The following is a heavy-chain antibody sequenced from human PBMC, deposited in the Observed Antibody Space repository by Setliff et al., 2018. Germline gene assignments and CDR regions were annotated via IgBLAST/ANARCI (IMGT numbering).Heavy chain of an antibody. Sequence: GASVKVSCKASGYTFSDYIINWVRQAPGHGLEWVGWISPYTGKTYFAQNLQGRVTMTTDTSTGTAYMELRSLRSDDTAVYYCARINFYVSSGYYYAPDFWGQGTLVTVSS. CDR2: ISPYTGKT. J-gene: IGHJ4*02. V-gene: IGHV1-18*01. D-gene: IGHD3-22*01. CDR3: ARINFYVSSGYYYAPDF. CDR1: GYTFSDYI.